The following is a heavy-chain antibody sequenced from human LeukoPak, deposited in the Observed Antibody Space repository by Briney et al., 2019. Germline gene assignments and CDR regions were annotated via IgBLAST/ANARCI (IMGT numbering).Heavy chain of an antibody. D-gene: IGHD3-22*01. V-gene: IGHV4-38-2*02. CDR1: GYSISSGYY. CDR2: IHHSGST. Sequence: PSETLSLTCAVSGYSISSGYYWGWIRQPPGKGLEWIGSIHHSGSTYYNPSLKSRITISVDMSKNRFSLKLSSVTAADTAVYFCARDPDDKDFDYWGQGTLVTVSS. CDR3: ARDPDDKDFDY. J-gene: IGHJ4*02.